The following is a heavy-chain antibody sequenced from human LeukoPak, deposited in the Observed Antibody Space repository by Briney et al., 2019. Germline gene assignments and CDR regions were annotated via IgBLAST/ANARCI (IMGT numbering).Heavy chain of an antibody. J-gene: IGHJ6*03. Sequence: GGSLRLSCAASGFSLRDYSMDWVRQAPGKGLEWVSSISSSSRYTFYVDSVKGRFTISRDNSKNTLYLQMNSLRAEDTAVYYCARGGADYDFWSGYYYYYYMDVW. CDR1: GFSLRDYS. D-gene: IGHD3-3*01. V-gene: IGHV3-21*01. CDR2: ISSSSRYT. CDR3: ARGGADYDFWSGYYYYYYMDV.